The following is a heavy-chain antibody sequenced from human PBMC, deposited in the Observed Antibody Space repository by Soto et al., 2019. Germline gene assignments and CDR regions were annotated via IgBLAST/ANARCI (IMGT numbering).Heavy chain of an antibody. CDR2: INYSGNT. CDR3: SCYARDY. V-gene: IGHV4-61*05. D-gene: IGHD2-15*01. CDR1: CGSINSSSYY. J-gene: IGHJ4*02. Sequence: SRTETVSCGSINSSSYYCCWIRQKQGKGLEWLGEINYSGNTNYNPSLKSRITISVDKSKKELYLKLTSVTAADTAIYYCSCYARDYWGQGTLVTVYS.